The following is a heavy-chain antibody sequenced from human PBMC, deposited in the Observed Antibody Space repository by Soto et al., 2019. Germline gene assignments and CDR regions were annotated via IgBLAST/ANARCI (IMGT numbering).Heavy chain of an antibody. Sequence: EVQLLESGGGLVQPGGSLRLSCAASGFTFTNYAMSWVRQTPGKGLEWVSTIRGNGGSTYNADSVKGRFTISRDNSKNTLYLQMNSLRAEDTAVYYCAKERAARGIDYWGQGSLVTVSS. CDR1: GFTFTNYA. V-gene: IGHV3-23*01. D-gene: IGHD6-6*01. CDR2: IRGNGGST. CDR3: AKERAARGIDY. J-gene: IGHJ4*02.